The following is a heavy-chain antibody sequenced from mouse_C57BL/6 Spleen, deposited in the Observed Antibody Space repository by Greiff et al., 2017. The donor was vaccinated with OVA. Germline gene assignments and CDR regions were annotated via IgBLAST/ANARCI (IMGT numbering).Heavy chain of an antibody. V-gene: IGHV5-17*01. Sequence: DVHLVESGGGLVKPGGSLKLSCAASGFTFSDYGMHWVRQAPEKGLEWVAYISSGSSTIYYADTVKGRFTISRDNAKNTLFLQMTSLRSEDTAMYYCARHYSEYDGDGYFDYWGQGTTLTVSS. CDR3: ARHYSEYDGDGYFDY. CDR1: GFTFSDYG. CDR2: ISSGSSTI. J-gene: IGHJ2*01. D-gene: IGHD2-4*01.